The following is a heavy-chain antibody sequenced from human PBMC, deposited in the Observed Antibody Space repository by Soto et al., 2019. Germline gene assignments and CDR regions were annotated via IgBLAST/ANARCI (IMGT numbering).Heavy chain of an antibody. CDR3: ASTSIAAAGKDYNWFDP. CDR1: GYSFTSYW. D-gene: IGHD6-13*01. V-gene: IGHV5-51*01. J-gene: IGHJ5*02. CDR2: IYPGDSDT. Sequence: GESLKISCKGSGYSFTSYWIGWVRQMPGKGLEWMGIIYPGDSDTRYSPSFQGQVTISADKSISTAYLQWSSLKASDTAMYYRASTSIAAAGKDYNWFDPWGQGTLVTVS.